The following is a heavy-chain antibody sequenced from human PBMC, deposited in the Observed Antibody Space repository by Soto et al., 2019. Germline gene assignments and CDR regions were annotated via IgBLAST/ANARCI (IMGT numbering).Heavy chain of an antibody. V-gene: IGHV3-23*01. Sequence: GGSLRLSCAASGFTFSSFAMRWVRQAPGKGLDWVSAISGSGGSTYSADSVKGRFTISRDNSKNTLYLQMSSLRAEDTAVYYGAKSLSTATSFDYWGQGTTVTVSS. CDR2: ISGSGGST. CDR3: AKSLSTATSFDY. CDR1: GFTFSSFA. J-gene: IGHJ4*02.